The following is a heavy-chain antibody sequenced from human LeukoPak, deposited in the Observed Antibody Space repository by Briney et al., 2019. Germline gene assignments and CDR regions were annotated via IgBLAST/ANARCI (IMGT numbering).Heavy chain of an antibody. D-gene: IGHD6-19*01. CDR2: INPSGGST. CDR3: ARSYSSGWYWRDWFDP. J-gene: IGHJ5*02. CDR1: GYTFTSYY. V-gene: IGHV1-46*01. Sequence: GASVKVSCKASGYTFTSYYMHWVRQAPGQGLEWMGIINPSGGSTSYAQKFQGRVTMTRDTSTSTVYMELSSLRSEDTAVYYCARSYSSGWYWRDWFDPWGQGTLVTVSS.